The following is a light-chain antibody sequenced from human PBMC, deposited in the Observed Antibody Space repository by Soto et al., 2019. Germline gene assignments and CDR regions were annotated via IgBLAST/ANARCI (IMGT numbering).Light chain of an antibody. Sequence: QSALTLPASVSGSPGQSITISCTGTSSDVGGYKYVSWYQQHPGTAPKLIIFEVSNRPSGVSTRFSGSKSGNTASLTISGLQAEDEADYYCSSYTSTSTLVFGTGTKLTVL. CDR2: EVS. CDR3: SSYTSTSTLV. J-gene: IGLJ1*01. V-gene: IGLV2-14*01. CDR1: SSDVGGYKY.